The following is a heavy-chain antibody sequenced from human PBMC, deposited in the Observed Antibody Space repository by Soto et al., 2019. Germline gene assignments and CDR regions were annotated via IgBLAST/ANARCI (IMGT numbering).Heavy chain of an antibody. CDR2: ISSSSSTI. D-gene: IGHD3-3*01. J-gene: IGHJ4*02. CDR3: AREFWSGYPTDFDY. V-gene: IGHV3-48*01. Sequence: GGSLRLSCAASGFTFSSYSMNWVRQAPGKGLEWVSYISSSSSTIYYADSVKGRFTISRDNAKNSLYLQMNSLRAEDTAVYYCAREFWSGYPTDFDYWGQGTLVTVSS. CDR1: GFTFSSYS.